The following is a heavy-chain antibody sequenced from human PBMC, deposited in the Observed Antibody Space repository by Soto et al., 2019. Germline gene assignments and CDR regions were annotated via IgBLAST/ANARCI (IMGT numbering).Heavy chain of an antibody. CDR3: AKGRSYYYYYGVDV. CDR2: IWYDGSNK. CDR1: RFTFSSYG. Sequence: PGESLKISCAASRFTFSSYGMHWVRQAPGKGLEWVAVIWYDGSNKYYADSVKGRFTISRDNSKNTLYLQMNSLRAEDTALYYCAKGRSYYYYYGVDVWAQETTVPVS. J-gene: IGHJ6*02. V-gene: IGHV3-33*06.